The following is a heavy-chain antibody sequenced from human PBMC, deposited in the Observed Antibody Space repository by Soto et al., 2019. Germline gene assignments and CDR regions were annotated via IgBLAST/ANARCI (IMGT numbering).Heavy chain of an antibody. J-gene: IGHJ5*02. Sequence: SVTLSLTCVVSGGSITSYHWSCIRQFPWKGLEWIAYTAYTGNTNYNPSLKSRVTISMDTSKNQVSLKLTSVTAADTAVYYCAIEMHDGFTPEFDTGGQQGLLTVSS. V-gene: IGHV4-59*01. D-gene: IGHD2-15*01. CDR1: GGSITSYH. CDR3: AIEMHDGFTPEFDT. CDR2: TAYTGNT.